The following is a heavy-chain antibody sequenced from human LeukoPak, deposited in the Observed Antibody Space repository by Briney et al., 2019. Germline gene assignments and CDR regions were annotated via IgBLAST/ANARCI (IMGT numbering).Heavy chain of an antibody. Sequence: GGSLRLSCAASGFTFDDYAMHWVRQAPGKGLEWVSLISGDGGSTYHADSVKGRFTISRDNSKNSLYLQMNSLRTEDTALYYCAKDSYYDFWSGQNWFDPWGQGTLVTVSS. CDR2: ISGDGGST. J-gene: IGHJ5*02. CDR3: AKDSYYDFWSGQNWFDP. CDR1: GFTFDDYA. D-gene: IGHD3-3*01. V-gene: IGHV3-43*02.